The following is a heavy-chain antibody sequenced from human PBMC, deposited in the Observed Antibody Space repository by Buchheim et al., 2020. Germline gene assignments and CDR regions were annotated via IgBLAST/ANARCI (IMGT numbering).Heavy chain of an antibody. CDR2: ISTSGSDV. Sequence: EVQLVESGGDWVQPGWSLRLSCAASGFTFTKYEMNWVRQAPGKGLEWVSYISTSGSDVYYSDSAKGRFTISRDNAKNSLYLQMNSLRAEDTAVYYCVRDRSAYDWGYWGHGTL. V-gene: IGHV3-48*03. J-gene: IGHJ4*01. D-gene: IGHD5-12*01. CDR3: VRDRSAYDWGY. CDR1: GFTFTKYE.